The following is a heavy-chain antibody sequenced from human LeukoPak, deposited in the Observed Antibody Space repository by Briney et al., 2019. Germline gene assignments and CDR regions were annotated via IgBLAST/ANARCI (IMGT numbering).Heavy chain of an antibody. CDR1: GFTVSSNF. D-gene: IGHD4-17*01. J-gene: IGHJ5*02. Sequence: PGGSLRLSCVASGFTVSSNFMTWVRQAPGKGLEWVSVIYSGGVTYYADSVKGRFTISRDNSKNTLYLQMNTLRVEDTAVYYCARTDYGDYRGWFDPWGQGTLVTVSS. CDR3: ARTDYGDYRGWFDP. V-gene: IGHV3-66*01. CDR2: IYSGGVT.